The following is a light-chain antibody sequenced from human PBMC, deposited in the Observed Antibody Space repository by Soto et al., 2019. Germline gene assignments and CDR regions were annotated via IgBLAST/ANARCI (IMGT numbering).Light chain of an antibody. CDR3: QQYHNWPPIT. CDR1: QFVSSN. J-gene: IGKJ5*01. Sequence: EMVMTQAPVTLSVPPGEIATLSCRASQFVSSNLAWYQQKPGQAPRLLIYGASTRATGIPARFSGSGSGTEFTLTISNLQSEDFAVYFCQQYHNWPPITFGQGTRLEIK. V-gene: IGKV3D-15*01. CDR2: GAS.